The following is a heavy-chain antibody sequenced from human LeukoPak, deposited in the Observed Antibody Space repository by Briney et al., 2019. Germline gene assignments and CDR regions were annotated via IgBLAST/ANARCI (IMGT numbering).Heavy chain of an antibody. CDR2: ITTSGTYI. CDR3: ARPFYYDTNGGEGMDV. V-gene: IGHV3-21*06. D-gene: IGHD2-8*01. J-gene: IGHJ6*02. Sequence: GRSLRLSCAASGFTFTRFNMNWVRQAPGKGLELVSSITTSGTYIYYADSVQGRFTISRDNAKNSLYLQMNSLRAEDTAVYYCARPFYYDTNGGEGMDVWGQGTTVTVSS. CDR1: GFTFTRFN.